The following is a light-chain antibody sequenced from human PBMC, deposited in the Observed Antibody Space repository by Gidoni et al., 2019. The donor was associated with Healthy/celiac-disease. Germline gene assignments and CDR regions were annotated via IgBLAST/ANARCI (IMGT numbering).Light chain of an antibody. CDR3: CSYAGSYTL. Sequence: QSALTQPRSVSGSPGQSVTISCTGPSSDVGGYNYVPWYQQHPGKAPKLMSYDVSKRPSGVPDRFSGSKSGNTASLTISGLQAEDEADYYCCSYAGSYTLFGGGTKLTVL. J-gene: IGLJ3*02. CDR1: SSDVGGYNY. V-gene: IGLV2-11*01. CDR2: DVS.